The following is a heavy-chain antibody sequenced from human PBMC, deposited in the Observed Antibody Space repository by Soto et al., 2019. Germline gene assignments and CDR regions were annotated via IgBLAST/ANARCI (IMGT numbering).Heavy chain of an antibody. CDR3: VRRHVSATGIDWFDP. CDR2: INAANGDT. V-gene: IGHV1-3*01. CDR1: GYTFTSYG. Sequence: ASVKVPCKASGYTFTSYGIHWVRQAPGQRLEWMGWINAANGDTKYSPKFQGRVTITRDTSASTAYMELSSLRSEDTAVYYCVRRHVSATGIDWFDPWGQGTLVTVSS. D-gene: IGHD6-13*01. J-gene: IGHJ5*02.